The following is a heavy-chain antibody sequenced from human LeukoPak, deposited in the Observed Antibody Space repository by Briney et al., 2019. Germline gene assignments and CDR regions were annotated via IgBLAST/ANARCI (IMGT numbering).Heavy chain of an antibody. V-gene: IGHV3-7*01. D-gene: IGHD2-2*01. CDR1: GFIFSTYW. CDR3: VRGCGRASCPYFFDS. Sequence: GGSLRLSCAASGFIFSTYWMSWVRQAPGKGLEWVATIRQDGSETHYVGSVRGRFTISRDYAKNSLYLQVNSLRAEDTAVYYCVRGCGRASCPYFFDSWGHGSLVTVSS. CDR2: IRQDGSET. J-gene: IGHJ4*01.